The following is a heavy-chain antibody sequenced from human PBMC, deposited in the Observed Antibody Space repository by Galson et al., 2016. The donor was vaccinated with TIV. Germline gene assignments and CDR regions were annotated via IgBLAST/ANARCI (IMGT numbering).Heavy chain of an antibody. D-gene: IGHD3-3*01. CDR2: ILTGGTIM. CDR3: ARFGSGYFDY. V-gene: IGHV3-11*01. Sequence: SLRLSCAASGFTFRDYYMSWIRQAPGKGLEWISNILTGGTIMYYADSVKGRFTISRDNAKNSLYLQMNSLRAEDTAVYYCARFGSGYFDYWGQGILVTVSS. CDR1: GFTFRDYY. J-gene: IGHJ4*02.